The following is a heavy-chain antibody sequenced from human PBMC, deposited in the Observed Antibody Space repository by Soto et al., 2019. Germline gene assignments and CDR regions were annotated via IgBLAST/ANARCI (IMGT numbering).Heavy chain of an antibody. V-gene: IGHV5-51*01. J-gene: IGHJ6*02. CDR3: ARQPEIKRSLRYFDWPASYYYYGMDV. CDR1: GYSFTNYW. Sequence: GESLKISCKGSGYSFTNYWIGWVRQMPGKGLEWMGIIYPGDSDTRYSPSFQGQVTISADKSISTAYLQWSSLKASDTAMYYCARQPEIKRSLRYFDWPASYYYYGMDVWGQGTTVTVSS. D-gene: IGHD3-9*01. CDR2: IYPGDSDT.